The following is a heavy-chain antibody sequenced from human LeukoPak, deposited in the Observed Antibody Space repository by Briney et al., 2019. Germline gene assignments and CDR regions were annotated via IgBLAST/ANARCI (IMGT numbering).Heavy chain of an antibody. J-gene: IGHJ4*02. CDR3: AKPEAAADYFDY. D-gene: IGHD6-13*01. CDR2: ISYDGSNK. V-gene: IGHV3-30-3*02. CDR1: GFTFSSYA. Sequence: GGSLRLSCAASGFTFSSYAMHWVRQAPGKGLEWVAVISYDGSNKYYADSVKGRFTISRDNSKNTLYLQMNSLRAEDTAVYYCAKPEAAADYFDYWGQGTLVTVSS.